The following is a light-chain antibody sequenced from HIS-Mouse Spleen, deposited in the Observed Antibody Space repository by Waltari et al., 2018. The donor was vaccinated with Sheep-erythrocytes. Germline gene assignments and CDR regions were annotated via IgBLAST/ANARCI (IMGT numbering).Light chain of an antibody. CDR1: SSDVGGYNY. J-gene: IGLJ1*01. V-gene: IGLV2-11*01. CDR3: CSYAGSYNHV. CDR2: DVS. Sequence: QSALTQPRSVSVSPGQSVTISCTGPSSDVGGYNYFSWYQQHPGKAPKLMIYDVSKRPSGVPDRFSGSKSGNTASLTISGLQAEDEADYYCCSYAGSYNHVFATGTKVTVL.